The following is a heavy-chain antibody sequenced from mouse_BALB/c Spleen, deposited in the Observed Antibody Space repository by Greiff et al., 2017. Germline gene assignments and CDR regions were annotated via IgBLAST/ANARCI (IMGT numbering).Heavy chain of an antibody. J-gene: IGHJ1*01. Sequence: QVQLKESGPGILQPSQTLSLTCSFSGFSLSTSGMGVSWIRQPSGKGLEWLAHIYWDDDKRYNPSLKSRLTISKDTSSNQVFLKITSVDTADTATYYCAGYYYGSSYWYFDVWGAGTTVTVSS. CDR3: AGYYYGSSYWYFDV. V-gene: IGHV8-12*01. D-gene: IGHD1-1*01. CDR1: GFSLSTSGMG. CDR2: IYWDDDK.